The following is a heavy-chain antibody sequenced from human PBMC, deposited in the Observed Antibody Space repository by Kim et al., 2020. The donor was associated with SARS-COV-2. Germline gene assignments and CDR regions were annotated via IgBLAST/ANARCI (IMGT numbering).Heavy chain of an antibody. CDR3: AREGSRGLFDY. D-gene: IGHD2-2*01. Sequence: NYNPSLKSRVTISVDKSKNQFSLKLSSVTAADTAVYYCAREGSRGLFDYWGQGTLVTVSS. V-gene: IGHV4-4*02. J-gene: IGHJ4*02.